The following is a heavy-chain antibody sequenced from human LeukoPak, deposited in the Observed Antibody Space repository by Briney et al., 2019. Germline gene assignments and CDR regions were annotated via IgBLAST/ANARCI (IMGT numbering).Heavy chain of an antibody. J-gene: IGHJ4*02. CDR1: GGSISSGGYY. CDR3: ARAGFGELLSFDY. V-gene: IGHV4-31*03. CDR2: IYYSGST. D-gene: IGHD3-10*01. Sequence: PSETLSLTCTVSGGSISSGGYYWSWIRQHPGKGLEWIGYIYYSGSTYYNPSLKSRVTISVDTSKNQFSLKLSSVTAADTAVYYCARAGFGELLSFDYWGQGTLATVSS.